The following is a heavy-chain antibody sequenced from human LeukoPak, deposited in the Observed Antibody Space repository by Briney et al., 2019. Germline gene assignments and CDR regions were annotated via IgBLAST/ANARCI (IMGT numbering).Heavy chain of an antibody. D-gene: IGHD1-26*01. V-gene: IGHV4-4*02. CDR2: IYHSGST. CDR3: ARVGAPRRYYFDY. Sequence: PSETLSLTCAVSGGSISSSNWWSWVRQPPGKGLEWIGEIYHSGSTNYNPSLKSRVTISVDTSKNQFSLKLSSVTAADTAVYYCARVGAPRRYYFDYWGQGTLVTVSS. J-gene: IGHJ4*02. CDR1: GGSISSSNW.